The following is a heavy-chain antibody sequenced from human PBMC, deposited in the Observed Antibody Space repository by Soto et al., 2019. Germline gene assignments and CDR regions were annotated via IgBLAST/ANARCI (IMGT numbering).Heavy chain of an antibody. D-gene: IGHD4-4*01. CDR2: INPNSGGT. V-gene: IGHV1-2*04. Sequence: ASVKVSCKASGYTFTGYYMHWVRQAPGQGLEWMGWINPNSGGTNYAQKFQGWVTMTRDTSISTAYMELSRLRSDDTAVYYCARAYSNYGYYYYGMDVRGQGTTVTVSS. J-gene: IGHJ6*02. CDR3: ARAYSNYGYYYYGMDV. CDR1: GYTFTGYY.